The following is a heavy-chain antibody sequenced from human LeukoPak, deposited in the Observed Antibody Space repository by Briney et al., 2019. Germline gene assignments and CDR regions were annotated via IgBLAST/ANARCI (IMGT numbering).Heavy chain of an antibody. CDR3: ARPHTLDRNTKYYFDY. V-gene: IGHV4-34*01. Sequence: KTSETLSLTCAVYGGSFSGYYWSWIRQPPGKGLEWIGEINHSGSTNYNPSLKSRVTISVDTSKNQFSLKLSSVTAADTAVYYCARPHTLDRNTKYYFDYWGQGTLVTVSS. CDR2: INHSGST. J-gene: IGHJ4*02. D-gene: IGHD1-14*01. CDR1: GGSFSGYY.